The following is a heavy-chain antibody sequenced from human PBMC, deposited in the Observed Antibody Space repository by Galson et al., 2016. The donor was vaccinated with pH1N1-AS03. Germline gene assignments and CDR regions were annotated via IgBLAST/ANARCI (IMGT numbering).Heavy chain of an antibody. J-gene: IGHJ6*04. D-gene: IGHD3-16*01. CDR2: IYPGDSYT. CDR1: GYSFTNYW. CDR3: ASDRLSVTHSFATRGIDV. V-gene: IGHV5-51*03. Sequence: QSGAEVKKPGESLKISCKGSGYSFTNYWIGWVRQMPGKGLEWMGIIYPGDSYTRYSPSFQGQVTISSDKSITTAYLQWSNLKASDTAMYYCASDRLSVTHSFATRGIDVWGKGTTVTVSS.